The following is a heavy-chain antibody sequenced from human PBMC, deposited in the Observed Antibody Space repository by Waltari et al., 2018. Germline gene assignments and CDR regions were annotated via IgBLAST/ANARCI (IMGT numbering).Heavy chain of an antibody. Sequence: QVQLVQSGAEVKKPGSSVKVSCKASGGTFSSYAISWVRQAPGQGLEWMGGISPIVGTANYGQKFQGRVTITADESTSTAYMELSSLRSEDTAVYYCARPSITGTTNYYYGMDVWGQGTTVTVSS. CDR3: ARPSITGTTNYYYGMDV. D-gene: IGHD1-7*01. CDR2: ISPIVGTA. CDR1: GGTFSSYA. J-gene: IGHJ6*02. V-gene: IGHV1-69*01.